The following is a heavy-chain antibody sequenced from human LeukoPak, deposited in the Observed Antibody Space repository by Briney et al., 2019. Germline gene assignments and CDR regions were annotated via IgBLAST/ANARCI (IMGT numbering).Heavy chain of an antibody. Sequence: ASVKVSCKASGYTFTSYGISWVRQAPGQGLEWMGWISAYNGNTNYAQKLQGRVTMTTDTSTSTAYMELRSLRSDDTAVYYCAREIVGAKKSPYYFDYWGQGTLVTVSS. CDR3: AREIVGAKKSPYYFDY. CDR1: GYTFTSYG. D-gene: IGHD1-26*01. V-gene: IGHV1-18*01. CDR2: ISAYNGNT. J-gene: IGHJ4*02.